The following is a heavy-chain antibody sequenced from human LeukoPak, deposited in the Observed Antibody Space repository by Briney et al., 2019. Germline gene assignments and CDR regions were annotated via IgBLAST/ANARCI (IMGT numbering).Heavy chain of an antibody. CDR2: IKQDGSEI. Sequence: GGPLRLSCAASGFTFSGYWMDWVRQAPGKGLEWVATIKQDGSEIYYVDSVKGRFTISRDNAQNSLYLQVNSLREEDTAVYYCARDHATVTTLGYYMDVWGKGTTVTVSS. D-gene: IGHD4-17*01. J-gene: IGHJ6*03. V-gene: IGHV3-7*01. CDR3: ARDHATVTTLGYYMDV. CDR1: GFTFSGYW.